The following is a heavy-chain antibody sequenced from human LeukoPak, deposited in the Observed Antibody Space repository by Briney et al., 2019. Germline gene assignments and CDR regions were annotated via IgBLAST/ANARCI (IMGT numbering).Heavy chain of an antibody. Sequence: GRSLRLSCAASGFTFDDYAMHWVRHAPGKGLEWVSGISWNSGSIGYADSVKGRFTISRDNAKNSLYLQMNSLRAEDTALYYCAKDIGYYGSGSYYGPHGMDVWGQGTTVTVSS. CDR1: GFTFDDYA. CDR3: AKDIGYYGSGSYYGPHGMDV. CDR2: ISWNSGSI. V-gene: IGHV3-9*01. D-gene: IGHD3-10*01. J-gene: IGHJ6*02.